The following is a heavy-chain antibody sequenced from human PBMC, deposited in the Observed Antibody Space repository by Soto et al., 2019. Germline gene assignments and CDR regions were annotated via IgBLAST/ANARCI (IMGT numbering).Heavy chain of an antibody. CDR3: ANPSSSWSSYYYHGRDV. J-gene: IGHJ6*02. D-gene: IGHD6-13*01. CDR2: ISYDGSNK. CDR1: GLTFSSYG. V-gene: IGHV3-30*18. Sequence: PGGSLRLSCAASGLTFSSYGMHWVRQAPGKGLEWVAVISYDGSNKYYADSVKGRFTISRDNSKNTLYLQMNSLRAEDTAVYYCANPSSSWSSYYYHGRDVGGQGTRVTVS.